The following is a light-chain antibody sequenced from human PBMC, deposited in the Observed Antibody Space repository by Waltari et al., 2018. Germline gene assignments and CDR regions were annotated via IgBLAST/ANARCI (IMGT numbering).Light chain of an antibody. CDR1: QSLLHGNGYNY. J-gene: IGKJ5*01. Sequence: DIVMTQSPLSLPVTPGEPASISCRSSQSLLHGNGYNYLDWYLQMPVQSPQLLIYLGSNRASGVPDRFSGSGSGTDFTRKISRVDAGDVGVYYCRQALQIPSTFGQGTRLESK. V-gene: IGKV2-28*01. CDR2: LGS. CDR3: RQALQIPST.